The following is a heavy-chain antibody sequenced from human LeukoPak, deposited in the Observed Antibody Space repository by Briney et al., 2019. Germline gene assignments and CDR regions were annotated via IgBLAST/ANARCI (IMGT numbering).Heavy chain of an antibody. Sequence: GGSLRLSCAASGITFTSYSMNWVRQAPGKGLEWVSTISGGGGSTYYADSVKGRFTISRDNSKNTLYLQVNSLRAEDTAVYYCAKGGKWDVTPFDYWGQGTLVTVSS. CDR1: GITFTSYS. V-gene: IGHV3-23*01. D-gene: IGHD1-26*01. CDR2: ISGGGGST. J-gene: IGHJ4*02. CDR3: AKGGKWDVTPFDY.